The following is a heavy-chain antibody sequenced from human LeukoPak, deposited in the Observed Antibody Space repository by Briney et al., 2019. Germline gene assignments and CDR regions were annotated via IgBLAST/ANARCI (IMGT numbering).Heavy chain of an antibody. CDR1: GFTFSSYA. CDR2: ISGSGGST. CDR3: AKGQREWFGELSGDY. V-gene: IGHV3-23*01. J-gene: IGHJ4*02. Sequence: GGSLRLSCAASGFTFSSYAMSWVRQAPGKGLEWVSAISGSGGSTYYADSVKGRFTISRDNSKNTLYLQMNSLRAEDTAVYYCAKGQREWFGELSGDYWGQGTLVTVSS. D-gene: IGHD3-10*01.